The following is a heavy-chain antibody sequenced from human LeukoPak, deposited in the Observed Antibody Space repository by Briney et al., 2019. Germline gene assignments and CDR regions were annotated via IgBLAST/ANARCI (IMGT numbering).Heavy chain of an antibody. J-gene: IGHJ6*03. CDR1: GSSITAFY. CDR2: FQYGGNS. Sequence: SETLSLTCNVSGSSITAFYWSWIRQSPGKGLEWIGSFQYGGNSKYNPSLKSRVTMSVDTSKNQFSLKLSSVTAADTAVYYCARIANPYYYYYMDVWGKGTTVTVSS. CDR3: ARIANPYYYYYMDV. D-gene: IGHD6-13*01. V-gene: IGHV4-59*12.